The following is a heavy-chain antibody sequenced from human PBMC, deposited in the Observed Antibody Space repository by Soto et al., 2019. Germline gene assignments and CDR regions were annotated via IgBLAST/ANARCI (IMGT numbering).Heavy chain of an antibody. CDR3: AREDDILTGTYGMDV. V-gene: IGHV1-2*04. D-gene: IGHD3-9*01. Sequence: ASVKVSCKASGYTFTGYYMHWVRQAPGQGLEWMGWINPNSGGTNYAQKFQGWVTMTRDTSISTAYMELSRLRSDDTAVYYCAREDDILTGTYGMDVWGQGTTVTVSS. CDR2: INPNSGGT. CDR1: GYTFTGYY. J-gene: IGHJ6*02.